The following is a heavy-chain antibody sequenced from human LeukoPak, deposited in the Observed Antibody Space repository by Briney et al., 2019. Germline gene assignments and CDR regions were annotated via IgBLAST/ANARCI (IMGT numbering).Heavy chain of an antibody. D-gene: IGHD3-10*01. CDR1: GYTFTSYG. CDR2: ISAYNDNT. V-gene: IGHV1-18*01. J-gene: IGHJ4*02. Sequence: ASVKLSCKASGYTFTSYGIRWVRQAPGQGLEWMGWISAYNDNTNYAQKLQGRVTMTTDTSTSTAYMELRSLRSDDTAVYYCARELRITMVRGVIIKGRSFDYWGQGTLVTVSS. CDR3: ARELRITMVRGVIIKGRSFDY.